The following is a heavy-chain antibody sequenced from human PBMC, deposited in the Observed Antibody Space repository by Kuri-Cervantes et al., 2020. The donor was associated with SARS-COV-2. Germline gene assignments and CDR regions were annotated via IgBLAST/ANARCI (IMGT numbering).Heavy chain of an antibody. Sequence: ASVKVSCKASGYTFSNYYMHWVRQAPGQGLEWMGMINPSGGSTIYAQKLQGRVTMTRDTSISTAYMELSRLGSDDTAVYYCARDYYGFDYWGQGTLVTVSS. CDR1: GYTFSNYY. CDR2: INPSGGST. CDR3: ARDYYGFDY. V-gene: IGHV1-46*04. J-gene: IGHJ4*02. D-gene: IGHD4-17*01.